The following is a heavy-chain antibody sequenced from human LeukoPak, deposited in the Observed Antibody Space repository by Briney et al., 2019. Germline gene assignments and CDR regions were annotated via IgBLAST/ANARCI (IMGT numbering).Heavy chain of an antibody. J-gene: IGHJ4*02. CDR1: GFTFSSYG. CDR3: ARDYETIVGATGGLDY. Sequence: GGSLRLSCAASGFTFSSYGMHWVRQAPGKGLEWVAFIRYDGSNKYYADSVKGRFTISRDNSKNTLYLQMNSLRAEDTAVYYCARDYETIVGATGGLDYWGQGTLVTVSS. V-gene: IGHV3-30*02. D-gene: IGHD1-26*01. CDR2: IRYDGSNK.